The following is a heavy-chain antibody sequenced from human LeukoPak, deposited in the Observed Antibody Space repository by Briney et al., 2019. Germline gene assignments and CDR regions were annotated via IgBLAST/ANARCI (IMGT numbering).Heavy chain of an antibody. CDR1: GFTFSAHW. CDR2: INSDGSVT. V-gene: IGHV3-74*01. J-gene: IGHJ5*02. D-gene: IGHD2-15*01. CDR3: ARGLYTSVVVAATDGFDP. Sequence: GSLRLSCAASGFTFSAHWMHWVRQAPGEGLVWVSHINSDGSVTGYADSVKGRFTISRDNSKNTLYLQMNSLRAEDTAVYYCARGLYTSVVVAATDGFDPWGQGTLVTVSS.